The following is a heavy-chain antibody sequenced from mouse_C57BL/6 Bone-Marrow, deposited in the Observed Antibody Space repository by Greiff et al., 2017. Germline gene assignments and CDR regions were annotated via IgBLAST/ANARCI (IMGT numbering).Heavy chain of an antibody. Sequence: VQLQESGPGLVQPSQSLSITCTVSGFSLTSYGVHWVRQSPGKGLEWLGVIWSGGSTDYNAAFISRLSISKDNSKGQVFFKMNSLQADDTAIYYCARNYGSSYAWFAYWGQGTLVTVSA. D-gene: IGHD1-1*01. J-gene: IGHJ3*01. CDR2: IWSGGST. CDR1: GFSLTSYG. V-gene: IGHV2-2*01. CDR3: ARNYGSSYAWFAY.